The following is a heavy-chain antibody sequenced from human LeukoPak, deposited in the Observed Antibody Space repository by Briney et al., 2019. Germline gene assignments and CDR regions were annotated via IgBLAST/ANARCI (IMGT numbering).Heavy chain of an antibody. CDR3: ARDAVDTANAV. V-gene: IGHV3-30-3*01. J-gene: IGHJ6*02. Sequence: GRSLRLSCAASGFTFSSYAMHWVRQAPGKGLEWVAVISYDGSNKYYADSVKGRFTISRDNAKNTLYLQMNSLRAEDTAVYYCARDAVDTANAVWGQGTTVTVSS. D-gene: IGHD5-18*01. CDR2: ISYDGSNK. CDR1: GFTFSSYA.